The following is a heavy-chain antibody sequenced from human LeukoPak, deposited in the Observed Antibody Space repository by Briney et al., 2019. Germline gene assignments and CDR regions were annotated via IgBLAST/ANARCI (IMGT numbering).Heavy chain of an antibody. CDR1: GFTVSSNY. CDR2: IYSGGST. D-gene: IGHD1-26*01. CDR3: ARVRPRVGAEYYFDY. J-gene: IGHJ4*02. V-gene: IGHV3-53*01. Sequence: GGSLRLSCAASGFTVSSNYMSWVRQAPGKGLEWVSVIYSGGSTYYADSEKGRFTISRDNSKNTLYLQMNSLRAEDTAVYYCARVRPRVGAEYYFDYWGQGTLVTVSS.